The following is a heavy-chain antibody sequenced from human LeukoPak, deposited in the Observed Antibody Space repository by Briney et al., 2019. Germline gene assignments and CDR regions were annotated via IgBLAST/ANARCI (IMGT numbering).Heavy chain of an antibody. Sequence: GGSLRLSCAASGFTFSSYSMNWVRQAPGKGLEWVSSITTSSIYIYYADSVKGRFTISRDNAKNSLYLQMKSLRAEDTAVYYCARDLVGGDYWGQGTLVTVSS. CDR1: GFTFSSYS. V-gene: IGHV3-21*01. J-gene: IGHJ4*02. CDR3: ARDLVGGDY. D-gene: IGHD3-16*01. CDR2: ITTSSIYI.